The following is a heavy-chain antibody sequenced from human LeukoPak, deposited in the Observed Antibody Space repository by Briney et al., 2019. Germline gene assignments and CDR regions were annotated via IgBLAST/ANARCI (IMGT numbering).Heavy chain of an antibody. CDR1: GGSIGSYY. V-gene: IGHV4-59*01. CDR3: ARAVSWYFDY. CDR2: IYYSGST. Sequence: SETLSLTCTVSGGSIGSYYWNWIRQPPGKGLEWIGYIYYSGSTNYNPSLKSRVTISVDTSKNQFSLKLSSVTAADTAVYYCARAVSWYFDYWGQGTLVTVSS. D-gene: IGHD6-13*01. J-gene: IGHJ4*02.